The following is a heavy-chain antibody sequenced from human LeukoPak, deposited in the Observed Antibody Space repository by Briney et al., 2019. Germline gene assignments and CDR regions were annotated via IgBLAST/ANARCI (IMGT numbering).Heavy chain of an antibody. Sequence: KTGGSLRLSCAASGFTFSSYSMNWVRQAPGKGLEWVSPISTASSYIYYADSVKGRFTISRDYAKNSLYLQMNSLRVEDTAVYYCARGTSGTYEPDYWGQGTLVTVSS. V-gene: IGHV3-21*01. CDR3: ARGTSGTYEPDY. D-gene: IGHD1-26*01. CDR1: GFTFSSYS. CDR2: ISTASSYI. J-gene: IGHJ4*02.